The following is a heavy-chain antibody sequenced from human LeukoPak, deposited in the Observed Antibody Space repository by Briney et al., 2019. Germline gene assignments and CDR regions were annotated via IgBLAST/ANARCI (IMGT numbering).Heavy chain of an antibody. Sequence: SETLSLTCAVSGGSISSSNWWSWVRQPPGKGLEWIGEIYHSGSTNYIPSLKSRVTISVDKSKNQFSLKLSSVTAADTAVYYCARVAYYDSSGYYYPSHGMDVWGQGTTVTVSS. D-gene: IGHD3-22*01. J-gene: IGHJ6*02. CDR3: ARVAYYDSSGYYYPSHGMDV. V-gene: IGHV4-4*02. CDR2: IYHSGST. CDR1: GGSISSSNW.